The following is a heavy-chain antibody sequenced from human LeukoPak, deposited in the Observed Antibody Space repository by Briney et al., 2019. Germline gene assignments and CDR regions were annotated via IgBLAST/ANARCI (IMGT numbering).Heavy chain of an antibody. Sequence: PGGSLRLSCAASGFTFDDYGMTWVRQAPGKGLEWVSGISDNGVRTYYADSVKGRFTLSRDNSENTLYLQMNSLRAEDTAVYYCAKTFNWNYVNSWGQGTLVTVSS. V-gene: IGHV3-23*01. CDR2: ISDNGVRT. D-gene: IGHD1-7*01. CDR3: AKTFNWNYVNS. J-gene: IGHJ4*02. CDR1: GFTFDDYG.